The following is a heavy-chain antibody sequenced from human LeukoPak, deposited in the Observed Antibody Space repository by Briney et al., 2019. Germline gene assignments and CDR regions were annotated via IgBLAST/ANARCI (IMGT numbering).Heavy chain of an antibody. CDR1: GFTFSSYW. D-gene: IGHD3-22*01. J-gene: IGHJ4*02. Sequence: GGSLRLSCAASGFTFSSYWINWVRQAPGKGLEWVANIKQDGSEKYYVDSVKGRFTISRDNAKNSLYLQMNSLRAEDTAVYYCAREGGYYYDSSGSFDYWGQGTLVTVSS. CDR2: IKQDGSEK. CDR3: AREGGYYYDSSGSFDY. V-gene: IGHV3-7*03.